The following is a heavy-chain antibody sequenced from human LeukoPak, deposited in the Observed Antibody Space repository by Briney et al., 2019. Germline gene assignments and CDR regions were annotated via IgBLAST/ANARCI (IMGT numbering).Heavy chain of an antibody. CDR1: GFTVSTNY. V-gene: IGHV3-53*01. Sequence: PGGSLRLSCAASGFTVSTNYMTWVRQAPGKGLEWGSVIYSDGTTYYADSVKGRFTISRDNSKNTVYLQMNSLRAEDTAVYYCARGLGYGSGPVDHWGQGTLVTLSS. D-gene: IGHD3-10*01. CDR2: IYSDGTT. CDR3: ARGLGYGSGPVDH. J-gene: IGHJ4*02.